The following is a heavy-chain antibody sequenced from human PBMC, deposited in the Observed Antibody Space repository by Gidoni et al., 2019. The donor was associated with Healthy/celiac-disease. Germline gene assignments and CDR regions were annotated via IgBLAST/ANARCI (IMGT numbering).Heavy chain of an antibody. D-gene: IGHD7-27*01. CDR1: GGSISSSSYY. J-gene: IGHJ6*02. CDR3: ARDQEELGNGMDV. Sequence: QLQLQESGPGLVKPSETLSLTCTVPGGSISSSSYYWGWIRQPPGKGLEWIGSIYYSGSTYYNPSLKSRVTISVDTSKNQFSLKLSSVTAADTAVYYCARDQEELGNGMDVWGQGTTVTVSS. CDR2: IYYSGST. V-gene: IGHV4-39*07.